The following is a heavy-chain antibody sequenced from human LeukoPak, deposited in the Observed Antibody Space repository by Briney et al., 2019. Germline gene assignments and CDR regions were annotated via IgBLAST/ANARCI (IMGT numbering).Heavy chain of an antibody. CDR1: GFTFSIYA. D-gene: IGHD2-2*01. Sequence: PGGSLRLSCSASGFTFSIYAMSCVRQAPGKGLECVSAISGSGGSTYYADSVKGRFTISRDNSKNTLYLQMNSLRAEDTAVYYCAGPTCLRGGYCSTTSWGQGTLVTVPS. CDR2: ISGSGGST. V-gene: IGHV3-23*01. J-gene: IGHJ5*02. CDR3: AGPTCLRGGYCSTTS.